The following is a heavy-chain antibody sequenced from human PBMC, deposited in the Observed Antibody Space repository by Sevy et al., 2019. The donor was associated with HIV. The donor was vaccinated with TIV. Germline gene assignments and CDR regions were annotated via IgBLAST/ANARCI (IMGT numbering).Heavy chain of an antibody. V-gene: IGHV4-59*01. CDR2: VYYSGST. J-gene: IGHJ4*02. D-gene: IGHD3-22*01. CDR3: ARNYVDYDSSGYYFDY. Sequence: SETLSLTCTVSGGSISSYYWSWIRLPPDKGLEWIGYVYYSGSTNYNPSLKSRVTISVDTSKNQYSLKLSSVTAADTAVYYCARNYVDYDSSGYYFDYWGQGTLVTVSS. CDR1: GGSISSYY.